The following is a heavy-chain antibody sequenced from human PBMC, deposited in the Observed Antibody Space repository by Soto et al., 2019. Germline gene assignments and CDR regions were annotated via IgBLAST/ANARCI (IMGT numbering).Heavy chain of an antibody. CDR3: ARESGGATATLDYYYFYMDV. CDR1: GDTFSDYY. V-gene: IGHV1-2*04. CDR2: INPNSGAT. J-gene: IGHJ6*03. Sequence: QVQLVQSGAEVRKPGASVTVSCRTSGDTFSDYYIHWVRQAPGQGLEWMGWINPNSGATNYAQKFRGWVTMTRDTSIRTVYMQLSRLRSDDTSVYYCARESGGATATLDYYYFYMDVWGTGTTVIVSS. D-gene: IGHD5-12*01.